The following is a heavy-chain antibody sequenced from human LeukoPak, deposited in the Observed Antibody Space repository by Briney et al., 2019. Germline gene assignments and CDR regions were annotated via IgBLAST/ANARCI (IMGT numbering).Heavy chain of an antibody. CDR1: GFAFRSYG. D-gene: IGHD4-17*01. J-gene: IGHJ4*02. V-gene: IGHV3-33*06. Sequence: PGRSLRVSCAASGFAFRSYGMLWVRQAPGKGREWVAFIWYDGSNKYYADSVKGRLTISRDNSKNTLYWQMNSLRAEETAMYYCVKVSDGDYYFDYWGQGTLVTVSS. CDR3: VKVSDGDYYFDY. CDR2: IWYDGSNK.